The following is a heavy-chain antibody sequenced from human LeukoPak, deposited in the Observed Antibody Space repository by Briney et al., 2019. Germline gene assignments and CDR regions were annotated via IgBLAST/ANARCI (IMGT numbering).Heavy chain of an antibody. J-gene: IGHJ4*02. Sequence: HTGGSLRLSCAASGFTFSSYAMSWVRQAPGKGLEWVSAIVGSGGTTYYADSVKGRFTVSRDNSKNTLYLQMNSLRAEDTAVYYCAKVSQSSSYLDNFDYWGQGTLVTVSS. V-gene: IGHV3-23*01. CDR1: GFTFSSYA. CDR3: AKVSQSSSYLDNFDY. CDR2: IVGSGGTT. D-gene: IGHD3-9*01.